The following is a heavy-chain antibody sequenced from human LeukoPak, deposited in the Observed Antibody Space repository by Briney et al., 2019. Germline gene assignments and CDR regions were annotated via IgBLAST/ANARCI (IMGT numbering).Heavy chain of an antibody. CDR2: IYYTGDA. CDR3: ARVESGYYDSFDI. D-gene: IGHD3-22*01. J-gene: IGHJ3*02. Sequence: SETLSLTCTVPGDSISSSSYYWGWIRQPPGKGLEYIGTIYYTGDAYYNPSLKGRVTTSIDTSRKQFSLRLNSVTAADTAVYYCARVESGYYDSFDIWGQGTMVTVSS. V-gene: IGHV4-39*07. CDR1: GDSISSSSYY.